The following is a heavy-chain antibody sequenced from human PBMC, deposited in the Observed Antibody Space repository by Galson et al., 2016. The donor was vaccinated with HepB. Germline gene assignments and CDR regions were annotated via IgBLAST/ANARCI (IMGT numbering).Heavy chain of an antibody. Sequence: SETLSLTCTVSGGSIRNSSYYWGWIRQPPGKGLEWIGSVYYSGLADYKPSLKSRVTISIDTPQNRFSLKLSSVTAADTAVYYCARGRGLVSRYFDWQSNDNWFGPWGQGTLVTVSS. CDR1: GGSIRNSSYY. V-gene: IGHV4-39*01. CDR3: ARGRGLVSRYFDWQSNDNWFGP. D-gene: IGHD3-9*01. CDR2: VYYSGLA. J-gene: IGHJ5*02.